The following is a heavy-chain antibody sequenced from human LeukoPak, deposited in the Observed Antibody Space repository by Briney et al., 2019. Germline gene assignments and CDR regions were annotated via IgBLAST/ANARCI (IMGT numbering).Heavy chain of an antibody. D-gene: IGHD1/OR15-1a*01. CDR3: ARAGLEHPVYYYYMDV. Sequence: ASVKVSCKASGYAFTNNYMHWVRQAPGQGLEWMGIINPSGDNTWYAQKFQGRVTMTRDMSTSTVYMELSSLRSEDTAVYYCARAGLEHPVYYYYMDVWGKGTTVTVSS. CDR1: GYAFTNNY. CDR2: INPSGDNT. V-gene: IGHV1-46*01. J-gene: IGHJ6*03.